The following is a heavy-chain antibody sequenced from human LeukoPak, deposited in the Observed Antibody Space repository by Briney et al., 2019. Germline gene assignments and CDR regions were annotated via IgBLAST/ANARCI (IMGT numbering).Heavy chain of an antibody. D-gene: IGHD5-18*01. V-gene: IGHV5-51*01. Sequence: GESLKISCKGSGYTFTNYWIGWVRQMPGKGLEWMGMIYPGDSDTRYSPSFQGQVTMSADKSISTAYLQWSSLKASDTAMYYCATLTAMVSPFDHWGQGTLVTVAS. CDR1: GYTFTNYW. J-gene: IGHJ4*02. CDR2: IYPGDSDT. CDR3: ATLTAMVSPFDH.